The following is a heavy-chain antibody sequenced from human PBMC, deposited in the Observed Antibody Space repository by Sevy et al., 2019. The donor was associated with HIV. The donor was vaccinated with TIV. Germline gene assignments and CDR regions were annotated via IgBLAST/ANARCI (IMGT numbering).Heavy chain of an antibody. V-gene: IGHV3-48*04. Sequence: GGSLRLSCAASGFSFSDYSMTWVHQAPGKGLEWVSYISGSGSSIYYADSVKGRFTISRDNAKNSVYLQMNSLRGDDTAVYYCTREHYSGSTGNYYDDDFDIWGQGTKVTVSS. CDR1: GFSFSDYS. J-gene: IGHJ3*02. CDR3: TREHYSGSTGNYYDDDFDI. CDR2: ISGSGSSI. D-gene: IGHD3-22*01.